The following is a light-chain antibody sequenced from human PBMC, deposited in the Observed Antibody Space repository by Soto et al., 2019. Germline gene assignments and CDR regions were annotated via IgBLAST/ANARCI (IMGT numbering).Light chain of an antibody. CDR2: DVS. Sequence: QSVLTQPASVSGSPRQSITISCTGTSSDVGGYNLVSWYQQHPGKVPKLIIYDVSNRPSGVSNRFSGSKSGNTASLTISGLQAEDEADYYCSSYTSSNTYVFGTGTKLTVL. J-gene: IGLJ1*01. V-gene: IGLV2-14*01. CDR1: SSDVGGYNL. CDR3: SSYTSSNTYV.